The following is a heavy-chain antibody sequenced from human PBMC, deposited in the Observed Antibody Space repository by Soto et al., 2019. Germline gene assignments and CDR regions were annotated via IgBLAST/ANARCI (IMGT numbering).Heavy chain of an antibody. J-gene: IGHJ3*02. V-gene: IGHV3-30*18. D-gene: IGHD1-26*01. Sequence: LXFSCATSGFSFTTHVMHWFLQAPVKGLEWVAVISHDGSYKYYGDAVKGRFTISRDTSKNAVYLGMNSLRPEDTAVYYCAKGLLAIVGNTLPRDAFNIWGQGTMVTVSS. CDR1: GFSFTTHV. CDR3: AKGLLAIVGNTLPRDAFNI. CDR2: ISHDGSYK.